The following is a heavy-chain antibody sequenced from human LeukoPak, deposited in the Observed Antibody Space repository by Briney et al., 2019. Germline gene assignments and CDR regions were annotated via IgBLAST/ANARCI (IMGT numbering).Heavy chain of an antibody. V-gene: IGHV3-30*02. D-gene: IGHD3-3*01. CDR3: AKDWYDFWSGSTSPDAFYI. J-gene: IGHJ3*02. Sequence: GGSLRLSCAASGVTFSSYGMYWVCHAPGKGLGWVAFIRYDGSNKYYADSVKGRFTISRDNSKKTLYLQMNSLRAEDTAVYSCAKDWYDFWSGSTSPDAFYIWGQGTMVTVSS. CDR1: GVTFSSYG. CDR2: IRYDGSNK.